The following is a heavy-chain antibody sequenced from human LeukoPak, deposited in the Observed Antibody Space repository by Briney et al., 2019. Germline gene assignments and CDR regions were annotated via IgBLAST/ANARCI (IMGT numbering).Heavy chain of an antibody. CDR2: ISDSGSLT. CDR3: AKDARRTNGWYFFDY. J-gene: IGHJ4*02. V-gene: IGHV3-23*01. D-gene: IGHD6-19*01. CDR1: GFAFSNLA. Sequence: GGSLSLSCAASGFAFSNLAMGWVRQAPGQGLEWVSVISDSGSLTYYADSVKGRFTISRDNSKNTLFLQMNSLRAEDTAVYYCAKDARRTNGWYFFDYWGQGTLVTVSS.